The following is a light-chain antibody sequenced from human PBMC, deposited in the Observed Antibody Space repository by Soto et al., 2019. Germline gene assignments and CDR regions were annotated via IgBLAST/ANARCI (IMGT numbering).Light chain of an antibody. Sequence: DIQMTQSPASVSASVGDRVTITCRASPGISSWLAWYQQKPGKAPKLMIHAASSLQSGVPSRFSGSGSGTDFALTLSSLQPEDFASYYCQQTNSFPWTFGHGTKVEIK. CDR2: AAS. CDR1: PGISSW. CDR3: QQTNSFPWT. V-gene: IGKV1-12*01. J-gene: IGKJ1*01.